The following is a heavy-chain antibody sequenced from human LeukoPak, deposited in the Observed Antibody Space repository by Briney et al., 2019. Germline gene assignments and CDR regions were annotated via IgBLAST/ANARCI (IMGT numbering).Heavy chain of an antibody. CDR2: ISSSSSYI. J-gene: IGHJ5*02. D-gene: IGHD6-13*01. CDR3: ARDISSFYNWFDP. V-gene: IGHV3-21*01. CDR1: GFTFSSYS. Sequence: GGSLRLSCAASGFTFSSYSMNWVRQAPGKGLEWVSSISSSSSYIYYADSVKGRFTISRDNAKNSLYLQMNSLRAEDTAVYYCARDISSFYNWFDPWGQGALVTVSS.